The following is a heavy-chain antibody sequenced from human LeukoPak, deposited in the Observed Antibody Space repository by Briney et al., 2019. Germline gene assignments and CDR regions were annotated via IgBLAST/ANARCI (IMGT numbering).Heavy chain of an antibody. V-gene: IGHV3-30*03. J-gene: IGHJ2*01. CDR2: ISYDGSNK. CDR3: ARGLIGGYSYGSWYFDL. Sequence: LSLTCTVSGGSISSSSYYWGWIRQPPGKGLEWVAVISYDGSNKYYADSVKGRFTISRDNSKNTLYLQMNSLRAEDTAVYYCARGLIGGYSYGSWYFDLWGRGTLVTVSS. CDR1: GGSISSSS. D-gene: IGHD5-18*01.